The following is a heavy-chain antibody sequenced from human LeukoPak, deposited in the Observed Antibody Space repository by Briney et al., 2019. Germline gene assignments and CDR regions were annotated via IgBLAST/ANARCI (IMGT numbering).Heavy chain of an antibody. CDR1: GVSFTSHY. J-gene: IGHJ6*02. V-gene: IGHV4-59*11. CDR2: ISYTGST. Sequence: PSETLSLTCTVSGVSFTSHYWTWIRQSPGTGLEWIGYISYTGSTNYNPSLKSRVTISVDTSKNQFSLKLSSVTAADTAVYYCARVMEGDYGAMDVWGQGTTVAVSS. D-gene: IGHD3-3*01. CDR3: ARVMEGDYGAMDV.